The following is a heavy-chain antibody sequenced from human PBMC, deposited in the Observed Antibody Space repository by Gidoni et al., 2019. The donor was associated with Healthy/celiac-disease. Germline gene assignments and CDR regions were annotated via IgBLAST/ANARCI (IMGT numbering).Heavy chain of an antibody. D-gene: IGHD3-3*01. CDR2: IYYSGST. Sequence: QLQLQESGPGLVKPSETLSLTCTVSGGSISSSSYYWGWIRQPPGKGLEWIGSIYYSGSTYYNPSLKSRVTISVDTSKNQFSLKLSSVTAADTAVYYCAENHKYYDFWSGYYTGAGWFDPWGQGTLVTVSS. J-gene: IGHJ5*02. CDR3: AENHKYYDFWSGYYTGAGWFDP. CDR1: GGSISSSSYY. V-gene: IGHV4-39*01.